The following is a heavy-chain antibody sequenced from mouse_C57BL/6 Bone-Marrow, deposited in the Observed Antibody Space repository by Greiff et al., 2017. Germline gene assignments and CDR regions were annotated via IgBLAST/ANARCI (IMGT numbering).Heavy chain of an antibody. J-gene: IGHJ3*01. CDR3: TRSLGSSGYGFAY. CDR1: GYTFTDYE. D-gene: IGHD3-2*02. CDR2: IDPETGGT. V-gene: IGHV1-15*01. Sequence: VRLQQSGAELVRPGASVTLSCKASGYTFTDYEMHWVKQTPVHGLEWIGAIDPETGGTAYNQKFKGKAILTADKSSSTAYMELRSLTSEDSAVYYCTRSLGSSGYGFAYWGQGTLVTVSA.